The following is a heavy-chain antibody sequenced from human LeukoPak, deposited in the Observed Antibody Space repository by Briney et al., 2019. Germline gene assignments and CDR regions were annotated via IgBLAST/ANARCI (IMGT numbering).Heavy chain of an antibody. CDR1: GYSFSNYW. J-gene: IGHJ4*02. V-gene: IGHV5-51*01. Sequence: GESLQISCKASGYSFSNYWIGWVRQVPGKGLEWMGIVYPRDSDTRYSPSFQGQVTISADKSISTAYLQWSSLKASDTAVYYCARPGERSRRDWNLDQWGQGALVSASS. D-gene: IGHD1-1*01. CDR3: ARPGERSRRDWNLDQ. CDR2: VYPRDSDT.